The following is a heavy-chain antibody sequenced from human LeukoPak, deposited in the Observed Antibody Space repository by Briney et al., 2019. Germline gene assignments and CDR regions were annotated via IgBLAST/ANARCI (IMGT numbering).Heavy chain of an antibody. CDR3: AKRGHYSINWYHYFDY. J-gene: IGHJ4*02. V-gene: IGHV3-30*18. CDR2: IASNGGSE. CDR1: GFTFTTYG. D-gene: IGHD6-13*01. Sequence: GGSLRLSCAASGFTFTTYGLHWVRQAPGKGLEWVAAIASNGGSEYYADSVKGRFTISRDNSKYTLFLQMNSLRPDDTAVYYCAKRGHYSINWYHYFDYWGQGTLVTVSS.